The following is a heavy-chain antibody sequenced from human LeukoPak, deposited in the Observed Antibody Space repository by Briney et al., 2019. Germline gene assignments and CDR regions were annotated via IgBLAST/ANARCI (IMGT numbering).Heavy chain of an antibody. Sequence: GGFLRLSCAASEFDFSSHAMTWVRQAPGKGLEWVSAISISGSKTYYADSVKGRFTISRDNSKNTLFLQMHSLRPGDTAVYYCVREDTPATANYWGQGTLVTISS. CDR1: EFDFSSHA. CDR3: VREDTPATANY. J-gene: IGHJ4*02. D-gene: IGHD2-21*02. CDR2: ISISGSKT. V-gene: IGHV3-23*01.